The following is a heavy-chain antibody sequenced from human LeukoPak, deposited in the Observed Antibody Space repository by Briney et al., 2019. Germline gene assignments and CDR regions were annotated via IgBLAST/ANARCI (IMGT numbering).Heavy chain of an antibody. D-gene: IGHD6-13*01. CDR1: GFTFSSYW. V-gene: IGHV3-7*05. CDR3: ARDPYSSSWSYGMDV. J-gene: IGHJ6*02. Sequence: PGGSLRLSCTASGFTFSSYWMSWVRQTPEKGLEWAANIKQDGSEKVYVDSVKGRFTISRDNAKSSLYLQMSGLRAEDTAVYYCARDPYSSSWSYGMDVWGQGTTVTVSS. CDR2: IKQDGSEK.